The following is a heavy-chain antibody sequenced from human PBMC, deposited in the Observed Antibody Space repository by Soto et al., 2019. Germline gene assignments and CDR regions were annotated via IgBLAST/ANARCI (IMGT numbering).Heavy chain of an antibody. V-gene: IGHV3-23*01. CDR1: SFTFNMSA. Sequence: EVQMLESGGDLVQPGGSLRLSCADSSFTFNMSAMSWVRQAPGKGLEWVSGISGSGGSTYYTDSVKGRFTISRDNSKNTLFLQMDRLGAEDTAVYYCAKEKNFWSGMTAFDSWGQGTLVTVSS. CDR2: ISGSGGST. CDR3: AKEKNFWSGMTAFDS. D-gene: IGHD3-3*01. J-gene: IGHJ5*01.